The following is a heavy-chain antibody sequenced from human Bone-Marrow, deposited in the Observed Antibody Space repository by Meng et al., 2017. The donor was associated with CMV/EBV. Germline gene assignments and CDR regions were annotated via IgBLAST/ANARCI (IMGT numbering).Heavy chain of an antibody. CDR3: ARDLSHGDYRYYYYYYGMDV. CDR1: GFTFSSYD. Sequence: GESLKISCAACGFTFSSYDMHWVRQATGKGLEWVSAIGTAGDTYYPGSVKGQFTISRENAKNSLYLQMNSLRAEDTAVYYCARDLSHGDYRYYYYYYGMDVWGQGTTVTVSS. V-gene: IGHV3-13*03. J-gene: IGHJ6*02. CDR2: IGTAGDT. D-gene: IGHD4-17*01.